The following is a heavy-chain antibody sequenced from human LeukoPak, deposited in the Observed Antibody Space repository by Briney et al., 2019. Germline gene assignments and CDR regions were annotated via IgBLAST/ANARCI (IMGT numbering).Heavy chain of an antibody. Sequence: GGSLRLSCAASGFTFSSYWMSWVRQAPGKGLEWVANIKQDGSVKYYVDSVKGRFTISRDNAKNSLYLQMNSLRAEDTAVYYCARGTIAAAGYYYFDYWGQGTQVTVSS. D-gene: IGHD6-13*01. CDR1: GFTFSSYW. J-gene: IGHJ4*02. CDR3: ARGTIAAAGYYYFDY. CDR2: IKQDGSVK. V-gene: IGHV3-7*04.